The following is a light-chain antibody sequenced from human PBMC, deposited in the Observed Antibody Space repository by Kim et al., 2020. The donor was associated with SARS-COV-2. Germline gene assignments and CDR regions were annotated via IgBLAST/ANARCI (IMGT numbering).Light chain of an antibody. Sequence: APGETARITCGENNIGSKSVHWYQQKPGQAPVLVIYYNSDRPSGIPERFSGYDSGNTATLTISRVEAGDEADYYCQVWDSSSDHWVFGGGTQLTVL. CDR1: NIGSKS. V-gene: IGLV3-21*04. CDR3: QVWDSSSDHWV. J-gene: IGLJ3*02. CDR2: YNS.